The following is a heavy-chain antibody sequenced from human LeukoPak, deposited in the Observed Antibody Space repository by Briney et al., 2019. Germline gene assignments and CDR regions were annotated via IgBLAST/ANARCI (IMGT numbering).Heavy chain of an antibody. V-gene: IGHV3-23*01. CDR3: AREITVTTLIDY. CDR1: GFTFSSYA. J-gene: IGHJ4*02. Sequence: GGSLRLSCAASGFTFSSYAMTWVRQAPGKGLGWVSAISGSGYNSYYADSVKGRFTISRDNSKNTLFLQMNSLRGEDTAVYYCAREITVTTLIDYWGQGTLVTVSS. CDR2: ISGSGYNS. D-gene: IGHD4-17*01.